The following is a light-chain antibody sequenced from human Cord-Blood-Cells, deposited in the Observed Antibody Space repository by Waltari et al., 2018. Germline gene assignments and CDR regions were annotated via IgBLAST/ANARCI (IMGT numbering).Light chain of an antibody. CDR1: QSISRY. J-gene: IGKJ3*01. CDR3: QQSYRTPVT. CDR2: GAA. Sequence: DIQMTQFPPSLSQTLGARVTITCRASQSISRYLNWHQQKPGKAPMLLIDGAASWQSGVPSRFSGSGSGTDFTLTIISLQPEYFATYSCQQSYRTPVTFCPWTKVVI. V-gene: IGKV1-39*01.